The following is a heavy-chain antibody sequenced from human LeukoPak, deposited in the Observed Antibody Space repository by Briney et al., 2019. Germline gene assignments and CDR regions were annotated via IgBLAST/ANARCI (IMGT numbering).Heavy chain of an antibody. CDR3: ARGSRNSGSTHDFDY. Sequence: GGSLRLSCAASGFTFSSYWMHWVRQAPGKGLVWVSRINSDGSSTSYADSVKGRFTISRDNARKSLYLQMNSLRAEDTAVYYCARGSRNSGSTHDFDYWGQGTLVTVSS. CDR2: INSDGSST. CDR1: GFTFSSYW. J-gene: IGHJ4*02. V-gene: IGHV3-74*01. D-gene: IGHD3-10*01.